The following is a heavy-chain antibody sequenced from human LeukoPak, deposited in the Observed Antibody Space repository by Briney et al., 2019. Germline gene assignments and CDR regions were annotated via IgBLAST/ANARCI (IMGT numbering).Heavy chain of an antibody. Sequence: GGSLRLSCAASGFTFSSYGMHWVRQAPGKGLEWVAVISYDGSNKYYADSVKGRFTVSRDTSKNSLYLQMSSLTAADTAVYYCAKDRSIGTYYTFDHWGQGTLVTVSS. J-gene: IGHJ4*02. D-gene: IGHD1-26*01. V-gene: IGHV3-30*18. CDR2: ISYDGSNK. CDR3: AKDRSIGTYYTFDH. CDR1: GFTFSSYG.